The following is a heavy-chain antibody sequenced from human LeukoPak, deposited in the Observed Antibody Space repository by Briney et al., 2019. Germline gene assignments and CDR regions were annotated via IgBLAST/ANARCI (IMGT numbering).Heavy chain of an antibody. CDR1: GFTFSSYG. CDR2: IWYDGSNK. J-gene: IGHJ5*02. D-gene: IGHD5-18*01. Sequence: PGRSLRLSCAASGFTFSSYGMHWVRQAPGKGLEWVAVIWYDGSNKYYADSVKGRFTISRDNSKNTLYLQMNSLRAEDTAVYYCAIGGYSYGNNWFDPWGQGTLVTVSS. CDR3: AIGGYSYGNNWFDP. V-gene: IGHV3-33*01.